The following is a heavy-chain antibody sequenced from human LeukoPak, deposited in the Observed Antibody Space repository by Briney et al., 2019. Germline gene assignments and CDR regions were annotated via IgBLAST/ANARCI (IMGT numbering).Heavy chain of an antibody. CDR3: TTEEAAGYYFGY. CDR2: ISSSSSYI. V-gene: IGHV3-21*03. Sequence: GGSLRLSCAASGFTFSSYSMNWVRQAPGKGLEWVSSISSSSSYIYYADSVKGRFTISRDNAKNSLYLQMNSLKTEDTAVYYCTTEEAAGYYFGYWGQGTLVTVSS. D-gene: IGHD6-25*01. J-gene: IGHJ4*02. CDR1: GFTFSSYS.